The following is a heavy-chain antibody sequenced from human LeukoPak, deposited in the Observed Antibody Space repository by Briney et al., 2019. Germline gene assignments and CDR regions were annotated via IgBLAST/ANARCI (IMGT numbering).Heavy chain of an antibody. CDR1: GFTFSSYA. J-gene: IGHJ4*02. D-gene: IGHD1-26*01. Sequence: GGSLRLSCAASGFTFSSYAMSWVRQAPGKGLEWVSSITSSGGSTYYADSVKGRFTISRDNSKHTLYLEMKSLRAEDTALYYCAKRLLVGTTVRPYFDYWGQGTPVTVSS. CDR2: ITSSGGST. CDR3: AKRLLVGTTVRPYFDY. V-gene: IGHV3-23*01.